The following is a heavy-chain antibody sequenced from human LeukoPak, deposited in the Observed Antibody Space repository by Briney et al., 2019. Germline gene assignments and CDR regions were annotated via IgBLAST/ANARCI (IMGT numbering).Heavy chain of an antibody. J-gene: IGHJ1*01. CDR1: GGSFSGYY. CDR2: IDHSGST. CDR3: ASSLDTAVIY. D-gene: IGHD5-18*01. V-gene: IGHV4-34*01. Sequence: PSETLSLTCAVYGGSFSGYYWSWIRQPPGKGLEWIGEIDHSGSTNYNPSLKSRVTISVDTSKNQFSLKLSSVTAADTAVYYCASSLDTAVIYWGQGTLVTVSS.